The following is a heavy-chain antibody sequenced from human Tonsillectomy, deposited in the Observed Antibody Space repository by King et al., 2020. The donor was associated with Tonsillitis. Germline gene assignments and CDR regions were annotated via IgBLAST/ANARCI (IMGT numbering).Heavy chain of an antibody. J-gene: IGHJ5*01. V-gene: IGHV4-59*01. CDR2: IYSSGST. CDR3: ARARERGNWNGYYYDS. Sequence: QLQESGPGLVKPSETLSLTCTVSGASIRSYYWIWIRQSPGEGLECIGYIYSSGSTTYTPSLKSRVTISVDTSENQLSLKLSSVTAADTAVYYCARARERGNWNGYYYDSWGQGTLVTVSS. D-gene: IGHD3-3*01. CDR1: GASIRSYY.